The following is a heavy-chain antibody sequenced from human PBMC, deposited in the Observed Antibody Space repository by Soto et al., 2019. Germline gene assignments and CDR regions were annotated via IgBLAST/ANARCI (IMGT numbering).Heavy chain of an antibody. J-gene: IGHJ6*02. D-gene: IGHD6-13*01. Sequence: QITLKESGPTLVKPTQTLTLTCTFSGFSLSTSGVGVGWIRQPPGKALEWLALIYWNDDKRYSPSLKSRLTITKDTPKNQVVLTMTNMDPVDTATYYCEHVSSSWYYYYSGMDVWGQGTTVTVSS. CDR3: EHVSSSWYYYYSGMDV. CDR1: GFSLSTSGVG. CDR2: IYWNDDK. V-gene: IGHV2-5*01.